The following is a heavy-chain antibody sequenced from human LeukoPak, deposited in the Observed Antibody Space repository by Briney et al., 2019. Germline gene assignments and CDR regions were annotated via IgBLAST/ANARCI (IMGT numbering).Heavy chain of an antibody. V-gene: IGHV4-34*01. CDR2: INHSGST. J-gene: IGHJ6*03. CDR1: GGSFSGYY. Sequence: SETLSLSCAVYGGSFSGYYWSWIRQPPGKGLEWIGEINHSGSTNYNPSLKSRVTISVDTSKNQFSLKLSSVTAADTAVYYCAIKYYYYYMDVWGKGTTVTISS. CDR3: AIKYYYYYMDV.